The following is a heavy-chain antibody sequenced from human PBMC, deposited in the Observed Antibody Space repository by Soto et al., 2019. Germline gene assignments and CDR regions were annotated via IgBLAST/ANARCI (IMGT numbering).Heavy chain of an antibody. CDR1: GGSFSSDY. CDR2: LSNSGST. D-gene: IGHD6-25*01. J-gene: IGHJ6*02. Sequence: SETLSLTCTVSGGSFSSDYWSWIRQSPEKGLEWIGYLSNSGSTTYNPSLKSRVTFSVDTSKNQFSLKLTSVTAADTAVYYCATGSLIAAATNALMRGPFSVDVWGQGTTVTVSS. V-gene: IGHV4-59*01. CDR3: ATGSLIAAATNALMRGPFSVDV.